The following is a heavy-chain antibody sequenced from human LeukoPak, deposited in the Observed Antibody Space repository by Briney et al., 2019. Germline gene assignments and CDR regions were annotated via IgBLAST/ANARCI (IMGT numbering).Heavy chain of an antibody. CDR1: GFTFRNYA. CDR2: ISYDGSNK. V-gene: IGHV3-30*03. Sequence: GGSLRLSCAASGFTFRNYAMNWVRQAPGKGLEWVAVISYDGSNKHYADSVKGRFTISRDNSKNTLYLQMNSLRAEDTAVYYCASGGHFDYWGQGTLVTVSS. J-gene: IGHJ4*02. CDR3: ASGGHFDY.